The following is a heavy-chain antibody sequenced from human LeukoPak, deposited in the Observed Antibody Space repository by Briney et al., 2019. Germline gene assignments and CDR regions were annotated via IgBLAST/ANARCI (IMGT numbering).Heavy chain of an antibody. V-gene: IGHV3-53*01. CDR3: ARLLYYYDSSIYQRYFDY. CDR2: IYSGGNT. Sequence: GGSLRLSCAASGFTVSSNYMNWVRQAPGKGLEWVSIIYSGGNTHYADSAKGRFTISRDNSQNTLYLQMNSLRPEDTAVYYCARLLYYYDSSIYQRYFDYWGQGTLVTVSS. CDR1: GFTVSSNY. D-gene: IGHD3-22*01. J-gene: IGHJ4*02.